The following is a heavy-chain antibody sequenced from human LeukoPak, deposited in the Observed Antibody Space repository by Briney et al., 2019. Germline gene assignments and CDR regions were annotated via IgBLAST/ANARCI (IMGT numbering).Heavy chain of an antibody. J-gene: IGHJ3*02. CDR3: AKDRGDYDACDI. D-gene: IGHD4-17*01. Sequence: GGSLRLSCAASGFTFSSYGMHWVRQAPGKGLEWVAFIRYDGSNKYYADSVKGRFTISRDNSKNTLYLQMNSLRAEDTAVYYCAKDRGDYDACDIWGQGTMVTVSS. V-gene: IGHV3-30*02. CDR2: IRYDGSNK. CDR1: GFTFSSYG.